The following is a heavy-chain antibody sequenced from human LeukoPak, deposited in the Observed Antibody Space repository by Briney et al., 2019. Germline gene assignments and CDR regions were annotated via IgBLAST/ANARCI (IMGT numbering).Heavy chain of an antibody. CDR1: GLTVSGTY. CDR2: IYGGGST. D-gene: IGHD6-19*01. V-gene: IGHV3-66*01. J-gene: IGHJ3*02. CDR3: ARIQYSSGWYPDAFDI. Sequence: PGGSLRLSCAASGLTVSGTYMSWVRQAPGKGLEWVSVIYGGGSTYYADSVKGRFTISRDNSKNTLYLQMNSLRAEDTAVYYCARIQYSSGWYPDAFDIWGQGTMVTVSS.